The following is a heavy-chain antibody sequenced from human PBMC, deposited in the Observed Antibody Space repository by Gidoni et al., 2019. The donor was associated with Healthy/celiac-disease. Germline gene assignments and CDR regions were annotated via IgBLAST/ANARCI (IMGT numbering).Heavy chain of an antibody. CDR3: AKDRPMTTSTMDAFDI. Sequence: EVQLLESGGGLVHPGGSLRLSCAASGFTFSSYAMSWVRQAPGKGLEWVSAISGSGGSTYYADSVKGRFTISRDNSKNTLYLQMNSLRAEDTAVYYCAKDRPMTTSTMDAFDIWGQGTMVTVSS. CDR2: ISGSGGST. V-gene: IGHV3-23*01. CDR1: GFTFSSYA. D-gene: IGHD4-4*01. J-gene: IGHJ3*02.